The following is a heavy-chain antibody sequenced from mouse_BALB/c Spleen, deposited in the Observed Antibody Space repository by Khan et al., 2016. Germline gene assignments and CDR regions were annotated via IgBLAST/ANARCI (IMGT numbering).Heavy chain of an antibody. Sequence: QVQLQQSGAELVRPGASVKLSCKATGYTFTSYWINWMKQRPGQGLEWIGNIYPSDIYTNYNQKFKDKATLTVDKSSSTAYMQLSSPTSEDSAIYYLTRGRSTMIRGFAYWGQGALVTVSA. CDR2: IYPSDIYT. D-gene: IGHD2-4*01. CDR3: TRGRSTMIRGFAY. J-gene: IGHJ3*01. CDR1: GYTFTSYW. V-gene: IGHV1-69*02.